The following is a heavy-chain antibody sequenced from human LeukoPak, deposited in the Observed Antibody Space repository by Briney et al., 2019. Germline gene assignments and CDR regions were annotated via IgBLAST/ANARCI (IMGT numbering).Heavy chain of an antibody. CDR1: GFTFSSYS. V-gene: IGHV3-21*04. Sequence: KAGGSLRLSCAASGFTFSSYSMNWVRQAPGKGLEWVSSISSSSSYIYYADSVKGRFTISRDNAKNSLYLQMNSLRAEDTAVYYCAKPALTGYYRAYFDYWGQGTLVTVSS. D-gene: IGHD3-9*01. CDR3: AKPALTGYYRAYFDY. J-gene: IGHJ4*02. CDR2: ISSSSSYI.